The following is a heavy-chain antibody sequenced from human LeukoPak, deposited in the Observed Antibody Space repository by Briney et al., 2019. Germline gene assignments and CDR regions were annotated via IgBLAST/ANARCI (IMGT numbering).Heavy chain of an antibody. V-gene: IGHV1-69*05. Sequence: VASVKVSCKASGGTFSSYAISWVRQAPGQGLEWMGRIIPIFGTANYAQKFQGRVTITTDESTSTAYMELSSLRSEDTAVYYCARDRGNTIFGVVNDFDYWGQGTLVTVSS. CDR3: ARDRGNTIFGVVNDFDY. CDR1: GGTFSSYA. J-gene: IGHJ4*02. CDR2: IIPIFGTA. D-gene: IGHD3-3*01.